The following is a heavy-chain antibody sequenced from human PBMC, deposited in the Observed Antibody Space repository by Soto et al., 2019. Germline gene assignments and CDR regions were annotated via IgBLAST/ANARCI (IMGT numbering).Heavy chain of an antibody. D-gene: IGHD6-19*01. J-gene: IGHJ4*02. CDR2: TRQDGGQS. CDR1: GFTLSSYW. Sequence: GGSLRLSCEASGFTLSSYWMSWIRQAPGKGLEWVANTRQDGGQSYLVDSVQGRFTISRDNAKNSVYLQMNSLRAEDTAVYYSVRDGSTGWHFDSWGQGTLVTVS. V-gene: IGHV3-7*01. CDR3: VRDGSTGWHFDS.